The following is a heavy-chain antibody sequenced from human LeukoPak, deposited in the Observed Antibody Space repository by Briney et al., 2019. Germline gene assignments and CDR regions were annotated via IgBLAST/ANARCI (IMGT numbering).Heavy chain of an antibody. CDR3: ARAPTSLSTKVWGSNFDY. Sequence: PGRSLRLSCAASGFTFDGYALHWVRQVPGRGLEWVSGISWNSGSIGYADSVKGRFTISRDNSKNTLYLQMNSLRAEDTAVYYCARAPTSLSTKVWGSNFDYWGQGTLVTVSS. D-gene: IGHD3-16*01. CDR1: GFTFDGYA. V-gene: IGHV3-9*01. J-gene: IGHJ4*02. CDR2: ISWNSGSI.